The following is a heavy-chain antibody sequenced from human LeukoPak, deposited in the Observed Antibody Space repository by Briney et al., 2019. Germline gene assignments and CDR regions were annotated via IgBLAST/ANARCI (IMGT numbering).Heavy chain of an antibody. CDR3: ARFVMVTAGDY. CDR2: IIGDGSAT. Sequence: GGSLRLSCAASGFTFSGSWMHWVRQTPGKGLVWVSRIIGDGSATSYADSVKGRFTISRDNAKNTVYLQMNSLRDEDTAVYYCARFVMVTAGDYWGQGTLVTVSS. V-gene: IGHV3-74*01. J-gene: IGHJ4*02. CDR1: GFTFSGSW. D-gene: IGHD2-21*02.